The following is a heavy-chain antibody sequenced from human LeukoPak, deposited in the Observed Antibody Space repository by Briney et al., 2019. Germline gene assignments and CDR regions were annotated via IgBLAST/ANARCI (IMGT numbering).Heavy chain of an antibody. D-gene: IGHD6-19*01. J-gene: IGHJ4*02. CDR2: IYYSGST. CDR1: GGSISSSSYY. CDR3: ARLSSGWPTTPYYFDY. Sequence: PSETLSLICTVSGGSISSSSYYWGWIRQPPGKGLEWIGSIYYSGSTYYNPSLKSRVTISVDTSKNQFSLKLSSVTAADTAVYYCARLSSGWPTTPYYFDYWGQGTLVTVSS. V-gene: IGHV4-39*01.